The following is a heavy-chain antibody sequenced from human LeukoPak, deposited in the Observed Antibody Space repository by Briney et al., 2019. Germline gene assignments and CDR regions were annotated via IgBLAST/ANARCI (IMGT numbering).Heavy chain of an antibody. CDR2: ISSRSYYI. CDR1: GFTFSSYS. J-gene: IGHJ5*02. CDR3: ARDLRIGTYYDFWSGYPTGWFDP. V-gene: IGHV3-21*01. Sequence: GGSLRLSCAASGFTFSSYSVTWVRQAPGKGLEWVSSISSRSYYIYYADSVKGRFTISRDNAKNSLYLQMNSLRAEDTAVYYCARDLRIGTYYDFWSGYPTGWFDPWGQGTLVTVSS. D-gene: IGHD3-3*01.